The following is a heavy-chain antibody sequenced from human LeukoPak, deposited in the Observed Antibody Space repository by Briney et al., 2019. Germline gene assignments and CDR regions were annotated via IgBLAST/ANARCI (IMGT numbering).Heavy chain of an antibody. CDR3: ARERLEDKSSGGTGGHDY. V-gene: IGHV4-39*06. CDR1: GGSISSSRYY. D-gene: IGHD6-13*01. J-gene: IGHJ4*02. Sequence: SETLSLTCSVSGGSISSSRYYWGWIRQPPGKGLEWIGCIYYSGSSYCNPSLKSPVTISVDTSKNQFALKLTSVTAADTAVDFCARERLEDKSSGGTGGHDYWGQGILVTVSS. CDR2: IYYSGSS.